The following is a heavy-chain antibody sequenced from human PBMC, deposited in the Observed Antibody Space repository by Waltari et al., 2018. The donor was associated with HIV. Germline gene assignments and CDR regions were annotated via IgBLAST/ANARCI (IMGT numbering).Heavy chain of an antibody. J-gene: IGHJ5*02. CDR1: GFTVSSYA. V-gene: IGHV3-23*01. CDR3: AKDRWFGELNWFDP. Sequence: EVQLLESGGGLVQPGGSLRLSCAAYGFTVSSYALRRVRQAPGQGLEWVSAISGSGCSTYYADSVKGRFTISRDNSKNTLYLQMNSLRAEDTAVYYCAKDRWFGELNWFDPWGQGTLVTVSS. D-gene: IGHD3-10*01. CDR2: ISGSGCST.